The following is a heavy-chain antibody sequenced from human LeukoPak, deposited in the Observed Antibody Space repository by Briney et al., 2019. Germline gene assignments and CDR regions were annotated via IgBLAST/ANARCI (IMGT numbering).Heavy chain of an antibody. Sequence: GGSLRLSCAASGFTFSDYYMSWIRKAPGKGLEWVSYISSSGSTIYYADSVKGRFTISRDNAKNSLYLQMNSLRAEDTAVYYCARAGWESPLWWFDPWGQGTLVTVSS. CDR2: ISSSGSTI. V-gene: IGHV3-11*01. CDR3: ARAGWESPLWWFDP. D-gene: IGHD1-26*01. J-gene: IGHJ5*02. CDR1: GFTFSDYY.